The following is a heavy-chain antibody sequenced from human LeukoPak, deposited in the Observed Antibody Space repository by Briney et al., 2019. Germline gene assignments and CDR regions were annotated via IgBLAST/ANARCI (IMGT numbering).Heavy chain of an antibody. CDR1: GGSFSFYY. V-gene: IGHV4-34*01. Sequence: SETLSLTCAVYGGSFSFYYWSWIRQPPGKGLEWIGEINHSGSTNYNPSLKSRVTISVDTSKNQFSLKLSSVTAADTAVYYCARVSVGARGGDFDYWDQGTLVTVSS. CDR3: ARVSVGARGGDFDY. D-gene: IGHD1-26*01. CDR2: INHSGST. J-gene: IGHJ4*02.